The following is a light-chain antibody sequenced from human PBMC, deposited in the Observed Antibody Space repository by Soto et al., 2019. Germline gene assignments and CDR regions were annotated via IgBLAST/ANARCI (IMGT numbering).Light chain of an antibody. CDR3: QSYDSSLSGSV. CDR2: GNS. CDR1: SSNIGAGYD. J-gene: IGLJ2*01. V-gene: IGLV1-40*01. Sequence: QAVVTQPPSVSGAPGQRVTISCTGSSSNIGAGYDVHWYQQLPGTAPKLLIYGNSNRPSGVPDRFSGSKSCTSASLAITGLQAEDEADYYCQSYDSSLSGSVFGGGTQLTVL.